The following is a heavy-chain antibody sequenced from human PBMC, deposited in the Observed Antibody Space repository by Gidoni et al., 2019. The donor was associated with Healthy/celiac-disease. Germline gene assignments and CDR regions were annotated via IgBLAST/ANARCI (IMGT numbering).Heavy chain of an antibody. Sequence: EVQLVESGGGLVQHGGSRALVCAAAGFTVISNYMSWVLQAPGKGHAWVSVIYSGGSTYYADSVKGRFTISRDNSKNTLYLQMNSRRAEDTAVYYCVATLGALSDYWGQGTLVTVSS. D-gene: IGHD2-15*01. CDR1: GFTVISNY. J-gene: IGHJ4*02. V-gene: IGHV3-66*01. CDR2: IYSGGST. CDR3: VATLGALSDY.